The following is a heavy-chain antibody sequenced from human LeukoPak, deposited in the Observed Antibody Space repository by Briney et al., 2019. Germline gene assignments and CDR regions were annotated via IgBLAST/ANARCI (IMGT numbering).Heavy chain of an antibody. CDR2: LYYSGTT. Sequence: SETLSLTCTVSGGSISSSTYYWGWIRQSPGKRLEWIGSLYYSGTTYYIPSLKSRVTISVDTSKNQFSLKIRSVTAADTAVYYCTRHPSHTTATGVFDHWGQGTLVTVSS. J-gene: IGHJ4*02. CDR1: GGSISSSTYY. CDR3: TRHPSHTTATGVFDH. V-gene: IGHV4-39*01. D-gene: IGHD1-1*01.